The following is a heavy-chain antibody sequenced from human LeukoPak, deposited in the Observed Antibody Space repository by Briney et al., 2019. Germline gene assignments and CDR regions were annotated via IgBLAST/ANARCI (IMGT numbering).Heavy chain of an antibody. J-gene: IGHJ4*02. CDR3: AGQKDPRPIDY. Sequence: ASVKVSCKASGYSFTGYNIHWVRQAPGQGLEWMGWINPSRGGTNYAQKFQGRVTMTRDTSISAAYMELSELRSDDTAVYYCAGQKDPRPIDYWGQGTLITVSS. CDR2: INPSRGGT. V-gene: IGHV1-2*02. CDR1: GYSFTGYN.